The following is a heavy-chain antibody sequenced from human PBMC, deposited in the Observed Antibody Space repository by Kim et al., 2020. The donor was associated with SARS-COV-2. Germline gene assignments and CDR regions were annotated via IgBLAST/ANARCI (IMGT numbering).Heavy chain of an antibody. J-gene: IGHJ3*02. Sequence: GGSLRLSCAASELTFSSYGMQWVRQAPGKGLEWVASISFDGRDKYYADSMKDRFTISRDDSKNTVYLQMNRLRDEDTAVYYCVTEPTLLPVGAFDIWGQGTRDSVPS. D-gene: IGHD2-15*01. CDR2: ISFDGRDK. CDR3: VTEPTLLPVGAFDI. V-gene: IGHV3-30*03. CDR1: ELTFSSYG.